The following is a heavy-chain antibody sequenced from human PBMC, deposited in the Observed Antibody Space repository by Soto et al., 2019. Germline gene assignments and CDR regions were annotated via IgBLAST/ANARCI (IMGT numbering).Heavy chain of an antibody. V-gene: IGHV3-15*01. CDR1: GFTCSNAW. Sequence: PGGSLRLSCAASGFTCSNAWMSWVRQAPGKGLEWVGRIKSKTDGGTTDYAAPVKGRFTISRDDSKNTLYLQMNSLKTEDTAVYYCTTDGVWSYNWNSPDYWGQGTLVTVSS. CDR3: TTDGVWSYNWNSPDY. D-gene: IGHD1-20*01. CDR2: IKSKTDGGTT. J-gene: IGHJ4*02.